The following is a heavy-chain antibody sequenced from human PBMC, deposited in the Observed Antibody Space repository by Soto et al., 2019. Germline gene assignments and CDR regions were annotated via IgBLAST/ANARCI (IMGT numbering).Heavy chain of an antibody. Sequence: RASVKVSCKASGGTFSSYAISWVRQAPGQGLEWMGGIIPIFGTANYAQKFQGRVTITADESTSTAYMELSSLRSEDTAVYYCARGPSNPYYFDYWGQGTLVTVSS. CDR1: GGTFSSYA. CDR3: ARGPSNPYYFDY. V-gene: IGHV1-69*13. J-gene: IGHJ4*02. CDR2: IIPIFGTA.